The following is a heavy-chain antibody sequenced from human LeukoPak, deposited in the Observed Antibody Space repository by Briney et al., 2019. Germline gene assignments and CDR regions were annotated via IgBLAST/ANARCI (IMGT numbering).Heavy chain of an antibody. CDR3: ARDVRQLVLYYYYYMDV. CDR1: GGSISSYY. Sequence: SETLSLTCTVSGGSISSYYWGWIRQPPGKGLEWIGSIYCSGSTYYNPSLKSRVTISVDTSKNQFSLKLSSVTAADTAVYYCARDVRQLVLYYYYYMDVWGKGTTVTVSS. CDR2: IYCSGST. V-gene: IGHV4-39*07. D-gene: IGHD6-6*01. J-gene: IGHJ6*03.